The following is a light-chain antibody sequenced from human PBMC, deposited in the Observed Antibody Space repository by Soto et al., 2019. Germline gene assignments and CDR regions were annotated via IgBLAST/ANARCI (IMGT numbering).Light chain of an antibody. J-gene: IGKJ1*01. Sequence: EIVLTQSPGTLSLSPGERATLSCRASQSVSSSYLAWYQQKPGQAPRLLIYGASTRATGFPARFSGGGSGTEFTLTISSLQSEDSAFYYCQQYGSSPQTFGQGTKVDI. V-gene: IGKV3-20*01. CDR3: QQYGSSPQT. CDR2: GAS. CDR1: QSVSSSY.